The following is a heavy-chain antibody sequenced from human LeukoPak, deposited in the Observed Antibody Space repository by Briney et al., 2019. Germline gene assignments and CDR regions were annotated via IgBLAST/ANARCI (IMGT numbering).Heavy chain of an antibody. CDR3: AAPGWRDLFDY. J-gene: IGHJ4*02. CDR2: INHSGST. D-gene: IGHD6-19*01. Sequence: SETLSLTCAVYGGSFSGYYWSWIRQPPGKGLEWIGEINHSGSTNYNPSLKSRVTISVDTSKNQFSLKLSSVTAADTAVYYCAAPGWRDLFDYWGQGTLVTVSS. CDR1: GGSFSGYY. V-gene: IGHV4-34*01.